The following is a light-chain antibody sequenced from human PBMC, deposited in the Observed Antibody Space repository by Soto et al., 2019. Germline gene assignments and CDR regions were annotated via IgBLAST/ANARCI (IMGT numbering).Light chain of an antibody. Sequence: EMVLTQSPGTLSLSPGERATLSCRASQSVSSSYLAWYQQKPGQAPRLLIYGASSRATGIPERFSGSGSGTDFTLTISRLQPEDCEMYYSQQHGRSPRTFSQGTTVDIK. CDR1: QSVSSSY. CDR3: QQHGRSPRT. V-gene: IGKV3-20*01. CDR2: GAS. J-gene: IGKJ1*01.